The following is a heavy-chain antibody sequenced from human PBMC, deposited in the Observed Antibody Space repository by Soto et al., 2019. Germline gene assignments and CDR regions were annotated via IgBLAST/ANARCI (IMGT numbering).Heavy chain of an antibody. Sequence: SETLSLTCAVYGGSFSGYYWSWIRQPPGKGLEWIGEINHSGSTNYNPSLKSRVTISVDTSKNQFSLKLSSVTAADTAVYYCARGTDIVVVPAAGGLWFDPWGQGTLVTVSS. CDR3: ARGTDIVVVPAAGGLWFDP. D-gene: IGHD2-2*01. CDR1: GGSFSGYY. V-gene: IGHV4-34*01. CDR2: INHSGST. J-gene: IGHJ5*02.